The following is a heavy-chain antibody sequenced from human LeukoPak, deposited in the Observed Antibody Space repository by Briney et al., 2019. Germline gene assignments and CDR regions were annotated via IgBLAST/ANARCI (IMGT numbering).Heavy chain of an antibody. Sequence: GGTLRLSCAACGFTFDDYAMQGVRQAPGKGLEWVSCISWNSGSIGSADSVKGRFTISRDNAKNSLYLQMNSLRAEDMALYYCAKGYYYDSSGYFDYWGQGTLVTVSS. D-gene: IGHD3-22*01. CDR1: GFTFDDYA. CDR2: ISWNSGSI. CDR3: AKGYYYDSSGYFDY. J-gene: IGHJ4*02. V-gene: IGHV3-9*03.